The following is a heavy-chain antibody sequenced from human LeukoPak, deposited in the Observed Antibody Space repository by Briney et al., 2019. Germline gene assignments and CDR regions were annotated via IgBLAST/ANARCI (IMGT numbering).Heavy chain of an antibody. CDR3: ARSPHILTGENFDF. V-gene: IGHV1-2*02. CDR1: GYTFTGHY. D-gene: IGHD3-9*01. CDR2: INPNSGGT. Sequence: ASVKVSCKASGYTFTGHYIHWVRQAPGQGLEWMGWINPNSGGTNYAQKFQDRVSMTRDTSISTAYMQLSRLRSDDTAVYYCARSPHILTGENFDFWGQGTLLTVSS. J-gene: IGHJ4*02.